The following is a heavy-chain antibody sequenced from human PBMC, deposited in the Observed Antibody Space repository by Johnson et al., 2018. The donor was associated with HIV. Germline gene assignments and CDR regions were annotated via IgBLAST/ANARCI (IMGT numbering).Heavy chain of an antibody. D-gene: IGHD6-13*01. J-gene: IGHJ3*02. CDR2: IYSGGST. CDR1: GFTVSSNY. Sequence: VQLVESGGGLVQPGGSLRLSCAASGFTVSSNYMSWVRQAPGKGLEWVSVIYSGGSTYYADSVKGRLTISRDNSKNTLYLQMSSLRVEDTAVYYCPKSGGYPNAFDIWGQGTMVTVSS. V-gene: IGHV3-66*01. CDR3: PKSGGYPNAFDI.